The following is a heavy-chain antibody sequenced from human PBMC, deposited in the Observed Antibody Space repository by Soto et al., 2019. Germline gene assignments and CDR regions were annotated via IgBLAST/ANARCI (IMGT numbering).Heavy chain of an antibody. D-gene: IGHD3-3*01. Sequence: GGSLRLSCAASGFTFSSYWMSWVRQAPGKGLEWVANIKQDGSEKYYVDSVKGRFTISRDNAKNSLYLQMNSLRAEDTAVYYCARAIYDFWSGYCLFDYWGQGTLVTVSS. J-gene: IGHJ4*02. CDR3: ARAIYDFWSGYCLFDY. CDR1: GFTFSSYW. V-gene: IGHV3-7*01. CDR2: IKQDGSEK.